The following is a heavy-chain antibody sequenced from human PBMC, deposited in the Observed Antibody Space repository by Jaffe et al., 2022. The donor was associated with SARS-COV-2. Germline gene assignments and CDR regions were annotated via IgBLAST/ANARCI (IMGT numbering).Heavy chain of an antibody. CDR1: GGSVSSGSYY. Sequence: QVQLQESGPGLVKPSETLSLTCTVSGGSVSSGSYYWSWIRQPPGKGLEWIGYIYYSGDTNYNLSLKSRVTISVDTSKNQFSLKLRSVTAADTAMYYCARRAVLRNYYYMDVWGKGTTVTVSS. V-gene: IGHV4-61*01. CDR3: ARRAVLRNYYYMDV. J-gene: IGHJ6*03. CDR2: IYYSGDT. D-gene: IGHD3-10*02.